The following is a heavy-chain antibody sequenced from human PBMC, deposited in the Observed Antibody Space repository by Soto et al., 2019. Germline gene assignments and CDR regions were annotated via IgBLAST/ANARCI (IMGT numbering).Heavy chain of an antibody. V-gene: IGHV3-23*01. CDR2: IEGSKT. D-gene: IGHD5-18*01. CDR1: GFAFSPNA. CDR3: AKDLLGYGCDH. Sequence: EVQLLESGGGLVQPGGSLRLSCAASGFAFSPNAMAWVRQAPGRGLEWVSSIEGSKTTYADSVKGRFTISRDIAKNTLYLQMNSLRAEDTAIYYCAKDLLGYGCDHWGQGTLVTVSS. J-gene: IGHJ4*02.